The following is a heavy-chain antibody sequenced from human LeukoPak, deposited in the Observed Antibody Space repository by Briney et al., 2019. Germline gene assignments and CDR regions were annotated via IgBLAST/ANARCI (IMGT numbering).Heavy chain of an antibody. CDR1: GFTFSTYA. CDR2: ISGSGGST. J-gene: IGHJ4*02. V-gene: IGHV3-23*01. D-gene: IGHD3-9*01. CDR3: AKVQDYDILTGYYIAGGYFDY. Sequence: GGSLRLSCAASGFTFSTYAMSWVRQAPGKGLEWASTISGSGGSTYYADSVKGRFTISRDNSKNTLYLQMNSLRAEDTAIYYCAKVQDYDILTGYYIAGGYFDYWGQGTLVTVSS.